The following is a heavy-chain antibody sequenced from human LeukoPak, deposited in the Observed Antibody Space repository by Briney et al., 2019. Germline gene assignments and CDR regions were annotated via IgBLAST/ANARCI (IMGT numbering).Heavy chain of an antibody. Sequence: SETLSLTCTVSGGSISSYYWSWIRQPPGKGLEWIGYIYYSGSTNYNPSLKSRVTISVDTFKNQFSLKLSSVTAADTAVYYCARASFGVVITPFDYWGQGTLVTVSS. D-gene: IGHD3-3*01. CDR3: ARASFGVVITPFDY. V-gene: IGHV4-59*08. CDR1: GGSISSYY. CDR2: IYYSGST. J-gene: IGHJ4*02.